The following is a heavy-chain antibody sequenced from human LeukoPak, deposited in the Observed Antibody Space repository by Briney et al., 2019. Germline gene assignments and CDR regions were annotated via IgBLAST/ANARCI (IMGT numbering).Heavy chain of an antibody. CDR2: IWYDGSNK. CDR3: TSSSNYYDSSGEDY. CDR1: GYTFTGYY. Sequence: SCKASGYTFTGYYMHWVRQAPGKGLEWVAVIWYDGSNKYYADSVKGRFTISRDNSKNTLYLQMNSLRAEDTAVYYCTSSSNYYDSSGEDYWGQGTLVTVSS. J-gene: IGHJ4*02. V-gene: IGHV3-33*01. D-gene: IGHD3-22*01.